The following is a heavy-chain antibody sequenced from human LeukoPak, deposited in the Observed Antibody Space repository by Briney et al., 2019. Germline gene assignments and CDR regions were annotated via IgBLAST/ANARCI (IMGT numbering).Heavy chain of an antibody. CDR3: ATQSSTVAPSDFDY. D-gene: IGHD4-23*01. CDR2: IYPGDSDT. J-gene: IGHJ4*02. Sequence: GESLKISCKGFGYSFTSYWIGWVRQMPGKGLEWMGIIYPGDSDTIYSPSFQGQVTFSADKSISTAYLQWSSLKASDTAMYYCATQSSTVAPSDFDYWGQGTLVTVSS. V-gene: IGHV5-51*01. CDR1: GYSFTSYW.